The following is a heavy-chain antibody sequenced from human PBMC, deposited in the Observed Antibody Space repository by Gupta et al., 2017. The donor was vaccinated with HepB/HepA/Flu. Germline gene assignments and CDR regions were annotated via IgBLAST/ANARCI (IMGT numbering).Heavy chain of an antibody. D-gene: IGHD5-18*01. V-gene: IGHV3-21*01. J-gene: IGHJ6*02. CDR3: AREDTAMAHYYYYGMDV. Sequence: EVQLVESGGGLVKPGGSLRLSCAASGFPFSRYSMTWVRQAPGKGLEWVSSISSSSSYIYYADSVKGRFTISRDNAKNSLYLQMNSLRAEDTAVYYCAREDTAMAHYYYYGMDVWGQGTTVTVSS. CDR1: GFPFSRYS. CDR2: ISSSSSYI.